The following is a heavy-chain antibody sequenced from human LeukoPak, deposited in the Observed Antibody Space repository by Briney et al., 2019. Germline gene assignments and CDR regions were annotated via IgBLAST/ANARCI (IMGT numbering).Heavy chain of an antibody. V-gene: IGHV3-30*18. D-gene: IGHD4/OR15-4a*01. J-gene: IGHJ4*02. CDR1: GFTFSNYY. CDR3: AKDLSGHWCIDY. Sequence: GGSLRLSGVASGFTFSNYYMHWVRQAPGKGLEGVAIISDDGERKFYADSVRGRITISRDKSKNTLFLQMNSLRADDTAVYFCAKDLSGHWCIDYWGQGTLVTVSS. CDR2: ISDDGERK.